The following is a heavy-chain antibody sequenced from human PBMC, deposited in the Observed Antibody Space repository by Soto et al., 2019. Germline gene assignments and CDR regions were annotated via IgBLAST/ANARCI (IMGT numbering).Heavy chain of an antibody. CDR1: GGSFSGYY. J-gene: IGHJ6*02. CDR3: ARAPLSMYNWNESTWYYYYGMDV. V-gene: IGHV4-34*01. CDR2: INHSGST. Sequence: QVQLQQWGAGLLKPSETLSLTCAVYGGSFSGYYWSWIRQPPGKGLEWIGEINHSGSTNYNPSLSSRVTISVDTSKNQFSLKLSSVTAADTAVYYCARAPLSMYNWNESTWYYYYGMDVWGQGTTVTVSS. D-gene: IGHD1-1*01.